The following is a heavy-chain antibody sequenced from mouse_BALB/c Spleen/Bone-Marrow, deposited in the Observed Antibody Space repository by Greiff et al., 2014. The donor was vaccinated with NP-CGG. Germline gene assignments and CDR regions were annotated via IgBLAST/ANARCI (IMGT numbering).Heavy chain of an antibody. CDR2: INHSGST. CDR1: GDSITSGY. J-gene: IGHJ2*01. CDR3: ARYPLGRGYFDY. Sequence: VQLKESGPSPVKPSQTLSLTCSVTGDSITSGYWNWIRKFPGNKLEYVGYINHSGSTYYNPSLKSRISITRDTSKNQFYLQLNSVTTEDTATYYCARYPLGRGYFDYWGQGTTLTVSS. V-gene: IGHV3-8*02. D-gene: IGHD4-1*01.